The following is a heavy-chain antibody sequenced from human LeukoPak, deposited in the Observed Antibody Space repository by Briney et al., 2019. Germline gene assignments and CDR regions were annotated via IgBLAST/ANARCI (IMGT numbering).Heavy chain of an antibody. CDR1: GYTFTGYY. CDR2: INPNSGGT. Sequence: GASVKVSCKASGYTFTGYYMHWVRQAPGQGLEWMGWINPNSGGTNYAQKFQGRVTMTRDTSISTAYMELSRLRSDDTAVYYCARDYYGSGSPPTNWFDPWGHGTLVTVSS. CDR3: ARDYYGSGSPPTNWFDP. V-gene: IGHV1-2*02. D-gene: IGHD3-10*01. J-gene: IGHJ5*02.